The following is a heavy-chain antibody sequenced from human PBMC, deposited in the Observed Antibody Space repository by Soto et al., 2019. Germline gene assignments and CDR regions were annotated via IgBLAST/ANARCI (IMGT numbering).Heavy chain of an antibody. J-gene: IGHJ2*01. D-gene: IGHD2-15*01. CDR3: ARDPSVTVVTYWYFDL. V-gene: IGHV3-48*03. CDR2: ISSSGSTI. Sequence: EVQLVESGGGLVQPGGSLRLSCAASGFTFSSYEMNWVRQAPGKGLEWVSYISSSGSTIYYADSVKGRFTISRDNAKNSLYLQMNSLRAEDTAVYYCARDPSVTVVTYWYFDLWGRGTLVTVSS. CDR1: GFTFSSYE.